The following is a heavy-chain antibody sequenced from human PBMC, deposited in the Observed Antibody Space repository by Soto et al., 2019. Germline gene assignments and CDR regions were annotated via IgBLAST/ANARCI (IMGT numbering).Heavy chain of an antibody. V-gene: IGHV3-53*01. J-gene: IGHJ4*02. CDR1: GFTVSSNY. Sequence: GGSLRLSCAASGFTVSSNYMSWVRQAPGKGLEWVSVIYSGGNTDYADSVKGRFTMSRDNSKNTLYLQMNSLRAEDKAVYFCVKEFKGAFDYWGQGTLVTVSS. D-gene: IGHD3-16*01. CDR2: IYSGGNT. CDR3: VKEFKGAFDY.